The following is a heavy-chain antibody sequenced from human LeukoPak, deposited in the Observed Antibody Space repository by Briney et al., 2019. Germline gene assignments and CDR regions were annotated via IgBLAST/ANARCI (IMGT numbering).Heavy chain of an antibody. CDR3: ARISLYYDILTGPFDY. V-gene: IGHV4-39*01. Sequence: PSETLSLTCTVFGGSISSSSYYWGWIRQPPGKGLEWIGSIYYSGSTYYNPSLKSRVTISVDTSKNQFSLKLSSVTAADTAVYYCARISLYYDILTGPFDYWGQGTLVTVSS. D-gene: IGHD3-9*01. CDR2: IYYSGST. J-gene: IGHJ4*02. CDR1: GGSISSSSYY.